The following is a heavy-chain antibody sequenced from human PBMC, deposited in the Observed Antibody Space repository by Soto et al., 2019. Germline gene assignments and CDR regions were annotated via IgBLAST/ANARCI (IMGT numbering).Heavy chain of an antibody. CDR2: FIPIFGTA. J-gene: IGHJ4*02. Sequence: GASVKVSGKASGGTFSGYAISWVRQAPGQGLEWMGGFIPIFGTANYAQKFQGRVTITADESTSTAYMELSSLRSEDTAVYYCARSITMVRGVMAYWGQGTLVTVSS. CDR3: ARSITMVRGVMAY. CDR1: GGTFSGYA. V-gene: IGHV1-69*13. D-gene: IGHD3-10*01.